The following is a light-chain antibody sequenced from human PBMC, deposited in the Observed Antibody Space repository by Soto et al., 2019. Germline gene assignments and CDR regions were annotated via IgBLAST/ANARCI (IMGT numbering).Light chain of an antibody. V-gene: IGKV1-5*03. CDR1: QSISSW. CDR2: KAS. J-gene: IGKJ1*01. CDR3: QQYNTYLT. Sequence: DIQMTQSPSTLSASVGDRVTITCRASQSISSWLAWYQQKPGKAPKLLIYKASSIESGIPSRFSGSGSGTEFTLTISSLQPDDFATYYCQQYNTYLTFGQGTKVEIK.